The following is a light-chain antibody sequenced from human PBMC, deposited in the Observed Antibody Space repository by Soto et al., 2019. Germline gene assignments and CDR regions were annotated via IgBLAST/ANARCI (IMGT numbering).Light chain of an antibody. CDR1: STDFVSYNR. CDR3: SSYTSSDTRV. Sequence: QSALTQPPSVSGSPGQSVTISCTGTSTDFVSYNRVSWYQQPPGTAPKLIIYEASNRPSGVPDRFSGSKSGNTASLTISGLQAADEADYYCSSYTSSDTRVFGTGTKVTVL. CDR2: EAS. V-gene: IGLV2-18*02. J-gene: IGLJ1*01.